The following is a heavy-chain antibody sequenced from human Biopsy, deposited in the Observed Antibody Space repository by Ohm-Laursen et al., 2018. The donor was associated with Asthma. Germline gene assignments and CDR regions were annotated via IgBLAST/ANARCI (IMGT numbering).Heavy chain of an antibody. D-gene: IGHD2-2*01. CDR2: INSVFGTT. CDR3: ARKAGSCISRTCYSLDF. J-gene: IGHJ4*02. V-gene: IGHV1-69*13. CDR1: GGTFNTYV. Sequence: GASVKVSCKSLGGTFNTYVIGWVRQAPGQGLEWMGGINSVFGTTNYPQKFQDRVTITADDSTSTVYMELRSLRSEDTAVYYCARKAGSCISRTCYSLDFWGQGTLVTVSS.